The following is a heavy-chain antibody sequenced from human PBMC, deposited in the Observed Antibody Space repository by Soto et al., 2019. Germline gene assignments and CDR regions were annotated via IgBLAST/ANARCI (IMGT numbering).Heavy chain of an antibody. CDR2: INAGNGNT. D-gene: IGHD3-10*01. J-gene: IGHJ6*02. CDR3: ARAFGSGSYLAYYYYSGMDV. Sequence: PSGKVSCKAAGYTFTSYAMHWVGQAPGQRLEWMGWINAGNGNTKYSQKFQGRVTITRDTSASTAYMELSSLRSEDTAVYYCARAFGSGSYLAYYYYSGMDVWGQGTTDPVSS. CDR1: GYTFTSYA. V-gene: IGHV1-3*01.